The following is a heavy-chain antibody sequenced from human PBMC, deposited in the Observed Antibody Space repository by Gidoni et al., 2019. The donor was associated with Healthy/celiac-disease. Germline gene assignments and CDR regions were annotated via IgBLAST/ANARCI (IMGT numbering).Heavy chain of an antibody. Sequence: QVQLQQWGAGLLKPSEPLYLTCAVYGGSFSGYYWCWIRQPPGKGLEWIGEINHSGSTNYNPSLKSRVTISVDTSKNQFSLKLSSVTAADTAVYYCARGGGPYSSSWYLLMRAFDIWGQGTMVTVSS. CDR1: GGSFSGYY. D-gene: IGHD6-13*01. V-gene: IGHV4-34*01. CDR3: ARGGGPYSSSWYLLMRAFDI. J-gene: IGHJ3*02. CDR2: INHSGST.